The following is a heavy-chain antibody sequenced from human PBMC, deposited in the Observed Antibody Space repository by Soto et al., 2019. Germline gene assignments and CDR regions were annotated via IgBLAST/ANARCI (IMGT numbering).Heavy chain of an antibody. J-gene: IGHJ6*02. V-gene: IGHV4-34*01. Sequence: SDNLPLTWVVYGGSFSGYYWSWIRQAPGKGLEWIGEINNSGSTNYNPSLKSRVTISVDTSKNQFSLKLSSVTAADTAVYYCARGPERFLEWLPRDYYYYYGMDVWGQGTTVT. CDR3: ARGPERFLEWLPRDYYYYYGMDV. D-gene: IGHD3-3*01. CDR2: INNSGST. CDR1: GGSFSGYY.